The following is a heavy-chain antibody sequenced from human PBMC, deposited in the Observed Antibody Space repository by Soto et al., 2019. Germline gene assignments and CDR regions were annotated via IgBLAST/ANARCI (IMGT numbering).Heavy chain of an antibody. V-gene: IGHV3-7*01. J-gene: IGHJ4*02. Sequence: GGSLRLSCAASGFTFSTYWMSWARQAPGKGLEWVANIKEDGSEKDYVDSVKGRFTISRDNAKNSLYLQMNSLKAEDTAVYYCAREEWFFDYWGQGTLVTVSS. CDR3: AREEWFFDY. CDR1: GFTFSTYW. CDR2: IKEDGSEK. D-gene: IGHD3-3*01.